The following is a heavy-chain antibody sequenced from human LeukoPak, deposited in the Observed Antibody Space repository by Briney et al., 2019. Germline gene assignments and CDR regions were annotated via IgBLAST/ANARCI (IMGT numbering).Heavy chain of an antibody. Sequence: GGSLRLSCAGSGITLSTYRMSWIRQAPGKGLEWVGNIKQDGSEKYFVDSLRGRFTISRDNAKNSLFLQMNSLRAEDTAVYYCARDQGAFDMWGQGTMVTVSS. CDR1: GITLSTYR. V-gene: IGHV3-7*05. J-gene: IGHJ3*02. CDR3: ARDQGAFDM. CDR2: IKQDGSEK.